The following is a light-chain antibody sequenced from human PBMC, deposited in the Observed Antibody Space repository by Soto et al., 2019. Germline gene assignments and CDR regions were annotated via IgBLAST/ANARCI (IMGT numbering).Light chain of an antibody. CDR2: EVS. J-gene: IGLJ1*01. CDR1: SSDVGGYNY. Sequence: QSALTQPASVSGSPGQSITISCTGTSSDVGGYNYVSWYQQHPGKAPKLMIYEVSNRPSGVSNRFSGSKSGNTASLTISGLQAEDEADYYCISYAGSSNVFGTGTKVTVL. V-gene: IGLV2-14*01. CDR3: ISYAGSSNV.